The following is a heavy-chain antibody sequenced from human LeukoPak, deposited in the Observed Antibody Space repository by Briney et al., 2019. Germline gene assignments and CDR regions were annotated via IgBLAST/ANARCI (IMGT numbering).Heavy chain of an antibody. J-gene: IGHJ4*02. D-gene: IGHD1-26*01. Sequence: ASVKVSCKVSGYTLTELSMHWVRQAPGKGLEWMGGFDPEDGETIYAQKFQGRVTMTEDTSTDTAYMELSSLRSEDTAVCYCATVGWELASRYFDYWGQGTLVTVSS. V-gene: IGHV1-24*01. CDR3: ATVGWELASRYFDY. CDR2: FDPEDGET. CDR1: GYTLTELS.